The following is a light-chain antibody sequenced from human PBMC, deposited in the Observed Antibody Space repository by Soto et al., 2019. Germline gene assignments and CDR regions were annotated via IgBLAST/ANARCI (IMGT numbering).Light chain of an antibody. J-gene: IGKJ1*01. Sequence: ILLTQSPSSLSASVGDRVTITCRASQGIDTSLAWYQQKPGKAPKLLIYAPSNFQSGVPSRFSGSGSGTHFTLTISSLQPDDFATYYCQHYNSYSEAFGQGTKVELK. V-gene: IGKV1-9*01. CDR2: APS. CDR1: QGIDTS. CDR3: QHYNSYSEA.